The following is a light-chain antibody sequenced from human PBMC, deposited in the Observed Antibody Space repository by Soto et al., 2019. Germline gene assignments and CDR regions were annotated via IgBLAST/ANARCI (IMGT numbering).Light chain of an antibody. J-gene: IGKJ1*01. CDR1: QPLSTC. V-gene: IGKV1-5*01. CDR3: HHHTSYSSSA. Sequence: DIQESKYPAIESAYVGDRVTITCRASQPLSTCLAWYQEKPGKAPQLLIYDASILESGVPSRFSGSGSGTDFTRISIIAHPVFRAADCSHHHTSYSSSAFRQGTKVDNK. CDR2: DAS.